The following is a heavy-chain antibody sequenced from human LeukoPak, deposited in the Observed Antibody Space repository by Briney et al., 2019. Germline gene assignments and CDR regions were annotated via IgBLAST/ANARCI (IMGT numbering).Heavy chain of an antibody. CDR3: AKAAYYYDSSGYYSVSHYYYMDV. V-gene: IGHV3-30*02. CDR1: GFTFSSYG. D-gene: IGHD3-22*01. Sequence: GGSLRLSCAASGFTFSSYGMHWVRQAPGKGLEWVAFIRYDGSNKYYADSVKGRFTISRDNSKNTLYLQMNSLRAEDTAVYYCAKAAYYYDSSGYYSVSHYYYMDVWGQGTLVTVSS. CDR2: IRYDGSNK. J-gene: IGHJ6*03.